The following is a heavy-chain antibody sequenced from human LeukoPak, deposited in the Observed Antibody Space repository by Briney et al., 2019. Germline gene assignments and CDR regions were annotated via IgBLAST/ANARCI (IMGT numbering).Heavy chain of an antibody. CDR1: GVSISSSNSY. Sequence: PSETLSLTCTVSGVSISSSNSYWGWIRQPPGKGLEWIGSIYYSGNTYYNASLKSQVSISIDTSKNQFSLKLSSVTAADTAVYYCARDEAYYYGSGSKYYYYYYMDVWGKGTTVTISS. CDR3: ARDEAYYYGSGSKYYYYYYMDV. CDR2: IYYSGNT. D-gene: IGHD3-10*01. J-gene: IGHJ6*03. V-gene: IGHV4-39*07.